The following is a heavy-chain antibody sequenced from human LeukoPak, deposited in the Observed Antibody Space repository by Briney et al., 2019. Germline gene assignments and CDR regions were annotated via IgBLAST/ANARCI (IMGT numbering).Heavy chain of an antibody. D-gene: IGHD6-13*01. CDR2: ISYDGSNK. V-gene: IGHV3-30*03. Sequence: GGSLRLSCAASGFTFSNYGMHWVRQAPGKGLEWVAVISYDGSNKYYADSVKGRFTISRDNSKNTLYLQMNSLRAEDTAVYYCARAPTAAGLYFDYWGQGTLVTVSS. CDR3: ARAPTAAGLYFDY. CDR1: GFTFSNYG. J-gene: IGHJ4*02.